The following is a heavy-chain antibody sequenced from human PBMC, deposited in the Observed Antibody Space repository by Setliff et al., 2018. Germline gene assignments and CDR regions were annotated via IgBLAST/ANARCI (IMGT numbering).Heavy chain of an antibody. J-gene: IGHJ6*03. Sequence: SETLSLTCTVSGGSISTYYWSWIRQTPVKGLEWIGYVYYSGTTYYNPSLKSRVTISVDTSKNQFSLKLSSVTAADTAVYYCARSGRGYSGYESYYYYMDVWGKGTTVTVSS. CDR3: ARSGRGYSGYESYYYYMDV. V-gene: IGHV4-59*08. D-gene: IGHD5-12*01. CDR1: GGSISTYY. CDR2: VYYSGTT.